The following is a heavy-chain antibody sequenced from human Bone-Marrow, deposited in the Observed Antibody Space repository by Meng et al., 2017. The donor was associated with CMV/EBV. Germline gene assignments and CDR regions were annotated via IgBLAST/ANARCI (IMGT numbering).Heavy chain of an antibody. D-gene: IGHD5-24*01. CDR2: ISSSGSTI. J-gene: IGHJ4*02. CDR1: GFTFSDYY. Sequence: GESLKISCAASGFTFSDYYMSWIRQAPGKGLEWVSYISSSGSTIYYADSVKGRFTISRDNAKNSLYLQMNSLRAEDTAVYYCARGGSEMANDYWGQGTLVTVSS. V-gene: IGHV3-11*01. CDR3: ARGGSEMANDY.